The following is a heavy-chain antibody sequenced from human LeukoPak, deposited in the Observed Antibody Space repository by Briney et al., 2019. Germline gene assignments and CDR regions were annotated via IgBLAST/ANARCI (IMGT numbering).Heavy chain of an antibody. J-gene: IGHJ4*02. CDR1: GGSICRYY. CDR2: IYYSGST. D-gene: IGHD6-6*01. CDR3: AREGSYSSSSPFDY. Sequence: PSETLSLTCTVSGGSICRYYWSWIRQPPGKGLEWIGYIYYSGSTNYNPSLKSRVTISVDTSKNQFSLKLSSVTAADTAVYYCAREGSYSSSSPFDYWGQGTLVTVSS. V-gene: IGHV4-59*01.